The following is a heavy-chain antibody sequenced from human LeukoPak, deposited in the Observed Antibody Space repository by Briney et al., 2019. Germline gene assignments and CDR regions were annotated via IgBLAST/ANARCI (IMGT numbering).Heavy chain of an antibody. CDR3: ARDRTAYCSSTSCYGFDY. D-gene: IGHD2-2*01. CDR1: GPSISSGDYY. J-gene: IGHJ4*02. Sequence: KPSESLSLTCTVSGPSISSGDYYWGWVRHPPGKGLEWVGYIYYSGSTSYNPSLKSRVTISVDTSKNQYSLKLSTVTAADTAVYYCARDRTAYCSSTSCYGFDYWGQGTLVTVSS. V-gene: IGHV4-30-4*01. CDR2: IYYSGST.